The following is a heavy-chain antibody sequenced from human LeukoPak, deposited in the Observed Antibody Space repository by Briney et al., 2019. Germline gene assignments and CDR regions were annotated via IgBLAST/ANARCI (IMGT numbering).Heavy chain of an antibody. V-gene: IGHV1-69*06. J-gene: IGHJ5*02. CDR1: GGTFSSYA. Sequence: GASVKVSCKASGGTFSSYAISWVRRAPGQGLEWMGGIIPIFGTANYAQKFQGRVTITADKSTSTAYMELSSLRSEDTAVYYCANGSLLWFGELSSPFDPWGQGTLVTVSS. CDR2: IIPIFGTA. CDR3: ANGSLLWFGELSSPFDP. D-gene: IGHD3-10*01.